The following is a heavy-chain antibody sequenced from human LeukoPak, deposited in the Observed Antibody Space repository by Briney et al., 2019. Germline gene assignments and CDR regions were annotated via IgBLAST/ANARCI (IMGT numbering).Heavy chain of an antibody. J-gene: IGHJ5*02. V-gene: IGHV4-59*01. CDR2: IYYSGST. D-gene: IGHD3-3*01. CDR1: GGSISSYY. CDR3: ARDGSFGVVIT. Sequence: SETLSLTCTVSGGSISSYYWSWIRQPPGKGLEWIGYIYYSGSTNYNPSLKSRVTISVDTSKNQFSLKLSSATAADTAVYYCARDGSFGVVITWGQGTLVTVSS.